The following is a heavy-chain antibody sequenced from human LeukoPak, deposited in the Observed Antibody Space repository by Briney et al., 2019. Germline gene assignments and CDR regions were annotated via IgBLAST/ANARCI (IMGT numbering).Heavy chain of an antibody. V-gene: IGHV4-38-2*01. CDR2: IYHSGST. CDR1: GYSISSGYY. D-gene: IGHD5-12*01. J-gene: IGHJ4*02. Sequence: PSETLSLTCAVSGYSISSGYYWGWIRQPPGKGLEWIGSIYHSGSTYYNPSLKSRVTISVDSSKNQFSLKLSSVTAADTAVYYCARADSGYDFNYWGQGTLVTVSS. CDR3: ARADSGYDFNY.